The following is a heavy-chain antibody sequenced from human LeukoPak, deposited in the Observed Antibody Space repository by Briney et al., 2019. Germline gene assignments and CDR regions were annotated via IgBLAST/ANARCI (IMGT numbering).Heavy chain of an antibody. CDR1: GFTFSSYA. D-gene: IGHD3-22*01. CDR3: ARDLQYYYDSSGYYGLDY. J-gene: IGHJ4*02. CDR2: ISYDGSNK. Sequence: GRSLRLSCAASGFTFSSYAMHWVRRAPGKGLEWVAVISYDGSNKYYADSVKGRFTISRDNSKNTLYLQMNSLRAEDTAVYYCARDLQYYYDSSGYYGLDYWGQGTLVTVSS. V-gene: IGHV3-30*04.